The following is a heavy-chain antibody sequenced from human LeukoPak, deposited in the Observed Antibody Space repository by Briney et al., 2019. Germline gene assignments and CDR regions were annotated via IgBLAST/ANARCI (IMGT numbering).Heavy chain of an antibody. D-gene: IGHD3-22*01. CDR3: ASYDSSGYWAFDI. V-gene: IGHV4-59*01. Sequence: SETVSLTCIVSGGSISSYYWSWIRQPPGKGLEWIGYIYYSGSTNYNPSLKSRVTISVDTSKNQFSLKLSSVTAADTAVYYCASYDSSGYWAFDIWGQGTMVTVSS. CDR1: GGSISSYY. J-gene: IGHJ3*02. CDR2: IYYSGST.